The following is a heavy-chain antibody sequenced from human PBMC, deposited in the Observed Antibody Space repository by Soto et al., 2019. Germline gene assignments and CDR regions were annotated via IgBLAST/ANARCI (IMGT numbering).Heavy chain of an antibody. D-gene: IGHD2-21*01. J-gene: IGHJ4*02. CDR2: ISGGATDK. CDR1: GFMFSAYW. CDR3: VREDWHRFDS. Sequence: EVQLVESGGGLVQPGGSLRLSCAASGFMFSAYWISWVRQDPGKGLEWVATISGGATDKFYVDSVKGRFTISRDDTKNSLYLQMNSLRDEDTAVYYCVREDWHRFDSWGQGTLVTVSS. V-gene: IGHV3-7*01.